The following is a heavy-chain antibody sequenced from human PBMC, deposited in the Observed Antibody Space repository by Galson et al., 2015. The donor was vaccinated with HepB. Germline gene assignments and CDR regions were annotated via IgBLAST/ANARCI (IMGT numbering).Heavy chain of an antibody. CDR3: ARVPRQTFRDYYMDV. J-gene: IGHJ6*03. D-gene: IGHD2/OR15-2a*01. CDR1: GFTFSDYY. Sequence: SLRLSCAASGFTFSDYYMSWIRQAPGKGLEWVSYISSSGDTINYAGSVKGRITISRDNAKNSLYLQMNRLRAEDTAVSYCARVPRQTFRDYYMDVWGKGTTDTVSS. V-gene: IGHV3-11*01. CDR2: ISSSGDTI.